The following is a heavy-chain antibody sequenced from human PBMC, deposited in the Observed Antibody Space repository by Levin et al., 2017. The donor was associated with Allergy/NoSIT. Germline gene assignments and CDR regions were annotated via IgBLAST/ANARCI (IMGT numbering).Heavy chain of an antibody. V-gene: IGHV3-21*01. Sequence: GGSLRLSCAASGFTFSSYSMNWVRQAPGKGLEWVSSISSSSSYIYYADSVKGRFTISRDNAKNSLYLQMNSLRAEDTAVYYCARGDIVVVVAAVRGFDYWGQGTLVTVSS. CDR3: ARGDIVVVVAAVRGFDY. CDR1: GFTFSSYS. J-gene: IGHJ4*02. CDR2: ISSSSSYI. D-gene: IGHD2-15*01.